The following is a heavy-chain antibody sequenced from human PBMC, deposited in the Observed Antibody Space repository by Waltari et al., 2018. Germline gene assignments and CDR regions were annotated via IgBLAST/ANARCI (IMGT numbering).Heavy chain of an antibody. J-gene: IGHJ4*02. CDR1: RFIFNDFA. D-gene: IGHD2-2*01. CDR3: AKRFCGSSSCPSLGKYYFDD. Sequence: EVQLLESGGGLVQPGGSLRLSCTASRFIFNDFAMSWVRQAPGTGLEWVSSISGSGASRYYADSVEGRFTISRDNSKNTLYLQMNSLRAEDTAVYYCAKRFCGSSSCPSLGKYYFDDWGQGTLVTVSS. V-gene: IGHV3-23*01. CDR2: ISGSGASR.